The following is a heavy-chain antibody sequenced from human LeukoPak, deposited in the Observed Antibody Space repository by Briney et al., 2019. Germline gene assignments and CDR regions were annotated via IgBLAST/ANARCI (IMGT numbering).Heavy chain of an antibody. CDR1: GFSFSGYG. V-gene: IGHV3-30*18. CDR2: ISNDGINK. CDR3: VKDLSPADY. Sequence: GGSLRLSCAASGFSFSGYGMHWVRQAPGKGLEWVAIISNDGINKYYADSVRGRFTISRDNSKNTLYLQMNSLRPDDTAVYYCVKDLSPADYWGQGTLVIVSS. J-gene: IGHJ4*02. D-gene: IGHD5/OR15-5a*01.